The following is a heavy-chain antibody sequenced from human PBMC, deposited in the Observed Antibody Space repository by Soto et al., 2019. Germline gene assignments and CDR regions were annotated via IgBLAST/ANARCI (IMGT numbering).Heavy chain of an antibody. CDR1: GFSLSASGVG. V-gene: IGHV2-5*02. CDR2: IYWDDDK. Sequence: SGPTLVNPTQTLTLTCTFSGFSLSASGVGVGWIRQPPGKALEWLALIYWDDDKRYSPSLENSLTITKDTSKNQVVLTMTNVDPVDTATYYCAHTLYTFRYYYFYMDVWGKGTTVTVSS. CDR3: AHTLYTFRYYYFYMDV. D-gene: IGHD3-3*02. J-gene: IGHJ6*03.